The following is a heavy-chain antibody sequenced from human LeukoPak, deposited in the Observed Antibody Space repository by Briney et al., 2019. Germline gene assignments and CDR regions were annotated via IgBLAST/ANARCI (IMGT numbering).Heavy chain of an antibody. CDR1: GGTFSSYA. CDR2: IIPIFGTA. V-gene: IGHV1-69*13. Sequence: GASVKVSCKASGGTFSSYAISWVRQAPGQGLEWMGEIIPIFGTANYAQKFQGRVTITADESTSTAYMELSSLRSEDTAVYYCARDPYYYDSSVGNYWGQGTLVTVSS. D-gene: IGHD3-22*01. CDR3: ARDPYYYDSSVGNY. J-gene: IGHJ4*02.